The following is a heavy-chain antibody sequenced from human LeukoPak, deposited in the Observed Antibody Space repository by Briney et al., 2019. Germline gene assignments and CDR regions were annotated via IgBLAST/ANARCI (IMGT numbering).Heavy chain of an antibody. V-gene: IGHV1-2*02. CDR3: ARDRVGSGWPRPYYFEV. Sequence: ASVTVSFTSSVYTLTFYYLHWVRQAPGQGLEWMGWINPNTGATHSAQKFQGRITMTRDTSISTAYMDLSRLRSDDTAVYYCARDRVGSGWPRPYYFEVWGQGTLVTVSS. D-gene: IGHD6-19*01. CDR2: INPNTGAT. CDR1: VYTLTFYY. J-gene: IGHJ4*02.